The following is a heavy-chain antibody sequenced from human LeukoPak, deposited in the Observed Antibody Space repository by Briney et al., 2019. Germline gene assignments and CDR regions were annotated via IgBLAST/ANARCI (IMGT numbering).Heavy chain of an antibody. CDR3: ARGGTMVRGRTFDY. CDR1: GDSITSGSYY. J-gene: IGHJ4*02. V-gene: IGHV4-61*02. CDR2: VYSSGRT. Sequence: SETLSLTCTVSGDSITSGSYYWAWIRQPAGMGLEWIGRVYSSGRTNYNPSLKSRITLSVDTSKNQFSLKLSSVTAADTAVYYCARGGTMVRGRTFDYWGQGTLVTVSS. D-gene: IGHD3-10*01.